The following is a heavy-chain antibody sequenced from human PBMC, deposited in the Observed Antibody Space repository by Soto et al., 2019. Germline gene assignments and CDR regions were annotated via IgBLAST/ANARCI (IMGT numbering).Heavy chain of an antibody. CDR1: GGSFSGYH. CDR3: ARGTWVRSAFDI. D-gene: IGHD3-10*01. J-gene: IGHJ3*02. CDR2: INHSGST. V-gene: IGHV4-34*01. Sequence: QVQLQQWGAGLLKPSETLSLTCAVYGGSFSGYHWSWIRQPPGKGLEWIGEINHSGSTNYNPSLKSRVTISVDTSKNQFSPKLSSVTAADTAVYYCARGTWVRSAFDIWGQGTMVTVSS.